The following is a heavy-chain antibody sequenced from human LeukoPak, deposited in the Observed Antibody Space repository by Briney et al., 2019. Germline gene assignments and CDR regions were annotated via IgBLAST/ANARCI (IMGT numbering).Heavy chain of an antibody. CDR2: ISGSGDAT. Sequence: PEGSLRLSCAASGFTFSSFTMTWVRQTPGKGLEWVSGISGSGDATFYADSVKGRFTISRDNSKDTLYLQMSSLRAEDTAIYYCAKDRGYWGQGTLVTVTS. J-gene: IGHJ4*02. V-gene: IGHV3-23*01. CDR1: GFTFSSFT. CDR3: AKDRGY.